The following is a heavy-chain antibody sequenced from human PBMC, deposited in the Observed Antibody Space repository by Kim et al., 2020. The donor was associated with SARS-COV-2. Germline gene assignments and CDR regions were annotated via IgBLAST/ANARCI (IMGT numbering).Heavy chain of an antibody. CDR3: ARRAYYYDSSGYFDAFDI. Sequence: GESLKISCKGSGYSFTSYWIRWVRQMPGKGLEWMGRIDPSDSYTNYSPSFQGHVTISADKSISTAYLQWSSLKASDTAMYYCARRAYYYDSSGYFDAFDIWGQGTMVTVSS. D-gene: IGHD3-22*01. V-gene: IGHV5-10-1*01. J-gene: IGHJ3*02. CDR1: GYSFTSYW. CDR2: IDPSDSYT.